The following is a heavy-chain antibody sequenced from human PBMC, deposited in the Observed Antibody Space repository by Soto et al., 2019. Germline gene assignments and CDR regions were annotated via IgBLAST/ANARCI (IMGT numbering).Heavy chain of an antibody. CDR2: ISSGGRTI. V-gene: IGHV3-11*01. D-gene: IGHD5-12*01. CDR3: ARGVRDGYNPYYYGMDV. J-gene: IGHJ6*02. CDR1: GFTFNDYY. Sequence: QVQLVESGGGLVKPGGSLRLSCVASGFTFNDYYMNWIRQAPGKGLEWVSCISSGGRTIYYADSMKGRFTISRDNAKNSLYLKMNGLRAEDTALYYCARGVRDGYNPYYYGMDVWGQGTTVTVSS.